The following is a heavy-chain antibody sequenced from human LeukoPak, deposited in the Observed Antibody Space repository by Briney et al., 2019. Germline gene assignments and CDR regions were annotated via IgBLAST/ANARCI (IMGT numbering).Heavy chain of an antibody. J-gene: IGHJ4*02. V-gene: IGHV3-23*01. CDR2: ISGSGGST. D-gene: IGHD3-9*01. CDR1: GFTFSSYA. Sequence: PGGSLRLSCAASGFTFSSYAMSWVRQAPGKGLEWVSAISGSGGSTYYADSVKGRFTISRDNSKNTLYLQMNSLRAEDTAVYYCAKESTAGTAVGLTPEIWGQGTLITVSS. CDR3: AKESTAGTAVGLTPEI.